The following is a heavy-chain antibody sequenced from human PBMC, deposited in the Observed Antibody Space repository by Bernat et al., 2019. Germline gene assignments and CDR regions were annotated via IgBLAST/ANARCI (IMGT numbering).Heavy chain of an antibody. CDR1: GFTFSNAW. CDR3: TTDFWSGYYGAYDAFDI. CDR2: IKSKTDGGTT. Sequence: EVQLVESGGGLVKPGGSLRLSCAASGFTFSNAWMSWVRQAPGKGLEWVGRIKSKTDGGTTDYAAPVKGRFTISRDDSKNTLYLQMNRLKTEDTAVYYCTTDFWSGYYGAYDAFDIWGQGTMVTVSS. V-gene: IGHV3-15*01. J-gene: IGHJ3*02. D-gene: IGHD3-3*01.